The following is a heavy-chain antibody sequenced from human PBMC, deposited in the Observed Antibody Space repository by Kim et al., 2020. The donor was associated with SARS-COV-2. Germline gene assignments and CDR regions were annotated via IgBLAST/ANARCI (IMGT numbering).Heavy chain of an antibody. J-gene: IGHJ4*02. D-gene: IGHD5-18*01. Sequence: GGSLRLSCAASGFTFSSYWMSWVRQAPGKGLEWVANIKQDGSEKYYVDSVKGRFTISRDNAKNSLYLQMNSLRAEDTAVYYCARQVGYSYGETYFDYWGQGTLVTVSS. CDR1: GFTFSSYW. V-gene: IGHV3-7*05. CDR2: IKQDGSEK. CDR3: ARQVGYSYGETYFDY.